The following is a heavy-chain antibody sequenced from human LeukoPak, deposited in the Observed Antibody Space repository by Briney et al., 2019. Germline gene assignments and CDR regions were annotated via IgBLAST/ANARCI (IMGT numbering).Heavy chain of an antibody. CDR2: ISGSGGST. V-gene: IGHV3-23*01. Sequence: GGSLRLSCAASGFTFSSYAMSWVRQAPGKGLEWVSAISGSGGSTYYADSVKGRFTISRDNSKNTLYLQMNSLRAEDTAVYYCARIRGSTRGAYYFDYWGQGTLVTVSS. D-gene: IGHD1-26*01. J-gene: IGHJ4*02. CDR1: GFTFSSYA. CDR3: ARIRGSTRGAYYFDY.